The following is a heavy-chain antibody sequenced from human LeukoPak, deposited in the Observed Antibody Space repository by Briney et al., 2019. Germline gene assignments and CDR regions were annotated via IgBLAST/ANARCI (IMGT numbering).Heavy chain of an antibody. CDR1: GFTFSSYG. J-gene: IGHJ6*03. CDR3: AKGGGYEAQYYYYYLDV. D-gene: IGHD5-12*01. Sequence: GGSLRLSCAASGFTFSSYGMHWVRQAPGKGLEWVAFIRYDGSNKYYADSVKGRFTVSRDNSKNTLYLQMKSLRAEDTAVYYCAKGGGYEAQYYYYYLDVWGKGTTVTISS. V-gene: IGHV3-30*02. CDR2: IRYDGSNK.